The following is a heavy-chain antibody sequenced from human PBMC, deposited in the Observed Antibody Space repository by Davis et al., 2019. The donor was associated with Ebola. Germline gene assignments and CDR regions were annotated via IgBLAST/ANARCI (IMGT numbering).Heavy chain of an antibody. CDR1: GFRLSTFW. CDR3: ARDNWKRPVFYDGFDL. Sequence: GESLKISCAASGFRLSTFWMSWVRQAPGKGLEWVANIKQDGSEIKYLAAVKVRFTISRDNAKNALYLQMNSLRVEDTALYYCARDNWKRPVFYDGFDLWGQGKMVTVSS. D-gene: IGHD1-20*01. CDR2: IKQDGSEI. J-gene: IGHJ3*01. V-gene: IGHV3-7*03.